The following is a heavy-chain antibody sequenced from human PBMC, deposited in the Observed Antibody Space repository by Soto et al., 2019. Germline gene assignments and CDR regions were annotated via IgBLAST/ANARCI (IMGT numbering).Heavy chain of an antibody. J-gene: IGHJ4*02. D-gene: IGHD6-6*01. CDR1: GFIFSSYA. V-gene: IGHV3-23*01. CDR2: ISDSGGST. Sequence: EVQLLESGGGLVQPGGSLRLSCAASGFIFSSYAMSWVRQGPGKGLEWVSAISDSGGSTYYADSAKGRFTISRDNSKSTLYLQMNSLRAEDTATYYCARSSSSSGPWGQGTLVTFSS. CDR3: ARSSSSSGP.